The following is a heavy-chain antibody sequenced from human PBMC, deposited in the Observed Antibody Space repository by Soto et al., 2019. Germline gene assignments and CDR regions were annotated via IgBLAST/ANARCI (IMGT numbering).Heavy chain of an antibody. CDR1: GYSFTSYW. CDR3: ARGVVNYYYYYGMDV. Sequence: PGESLKISCKGSGYSFTSYWIGWVRQMPGKGLEWMGIIYPGDSDTRYSPSFQGQVTISADKSISTAYLQWSSLKASDTAMYYCARGVVNYYYYYGMDVWGQGTTVTVSS. CDR2: IYPGDSDT. V-gene: IGHV5-51*01. J-gene: IGHJ6*02. D-gene: IGHD3-3*01.